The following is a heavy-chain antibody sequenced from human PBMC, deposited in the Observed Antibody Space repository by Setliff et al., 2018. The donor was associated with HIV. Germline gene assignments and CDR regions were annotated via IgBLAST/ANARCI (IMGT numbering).Heavy chain of an antibody. J-gene: IGHJ3*02. CDR1: GYTFTSYA. CDR3: ARDLLGDPDAFDI. D-gene: IGHD3-16*01. Sequence: ASVKVSCKASGYTFTSYAIDWVRQAPGQGLECMGWINTKTGTPRYAQAFRGRFVISSDTSVTTSYLQINSLKAEDTAVYYCARDLLGDPDAFDIWGQGTQVTVSS. CDR2: INTKTGTP. V-gene: IGHV7-4-1*02.